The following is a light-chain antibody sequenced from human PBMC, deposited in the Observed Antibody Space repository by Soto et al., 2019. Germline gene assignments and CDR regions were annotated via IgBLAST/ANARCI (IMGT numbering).Light chain of an antibody. Sequence: EMVLTQSPATLSLSPGERATLSCRASQSVSSYLAWYQQKPGQAPRLLIYGASTRATGIPARFSGSGSGTDFTLTITSLQSEDFAVYYCQQHTKWPLTFGGGTKV. CDR3: QQHTKWPLT. CDR2: GAS. CDR1: QSVSSY. V-gene: IGKV3-15*01. J-gene: IGKJ4*01.